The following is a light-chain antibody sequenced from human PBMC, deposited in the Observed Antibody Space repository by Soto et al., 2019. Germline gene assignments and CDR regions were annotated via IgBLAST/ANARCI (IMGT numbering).Light chain of an antibody. J-gene: IGLJ2*01. V-gene: IGLV1-47*01. CDR2: STD. CDR3: AAWDDSLSGPV. CDR1: SSNIGTNY. Sequence: QSVLTQSPSASGTPGQRITVYCSGSSSNIGTNYVYWYQQLPGTAPKVLIYSTDKRPSGVPDRFSGSKSGPSASLAISGLLSEDEADYYCAAWDDSLSGPVFGGGTKLTVL.